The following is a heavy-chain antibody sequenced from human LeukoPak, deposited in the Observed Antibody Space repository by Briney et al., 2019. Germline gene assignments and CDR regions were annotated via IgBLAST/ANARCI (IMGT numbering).Heavy chain of an antibody. D-gene: IGHD2-15*01. CDR2: INPAGDT. J-gene: IGHJ6*02. V-gene: IGHV3-13*04. CDR3: ARGDCTGGSCSSMDV. CDR1: GFTFSTYD. Sequence: SGGSLRLSCAASGFTFSTYDMHWVRQAPGKGLEWVSGINPAGDTYYPGSVKGRFTISREDAKHSFYLQMNSLRAGDTAVYYCARGDCTGGSCSSMDVWGQGTTVTVSS.